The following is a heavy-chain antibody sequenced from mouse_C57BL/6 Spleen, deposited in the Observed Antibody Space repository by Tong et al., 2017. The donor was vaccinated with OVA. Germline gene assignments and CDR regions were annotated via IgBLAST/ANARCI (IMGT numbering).Heavy chain of an antibody. CDR2: INPNNGGT. V-gene: IGHV1-18*01. CDR1: GYTFTDYY. D-gene: IGHD1-1*01. J-gene: IGHJ3*01. CDR3: AVYYYGSSTGAY. Sequence: EVQLQESGPVLVKPGASVKMSCKASGYTFTDYYMNWVKQSHGKSLEWIGDINPNNGGTIYNQKFKGKATLTVDKSSSTAYMELRSLTSEDTAVYYCAVYYYGSSTGAYWGQGTLVTVSA.